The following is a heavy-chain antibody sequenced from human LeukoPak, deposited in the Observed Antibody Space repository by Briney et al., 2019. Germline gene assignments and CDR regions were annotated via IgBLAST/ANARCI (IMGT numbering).Heavy chain of an antibody. V-gene: IGHV4-61*02. D-gene: IGHD3-10*02. CDR1: GGSISSGNYY. Sequence: SETLSLTCTVSGGSISSGNYYWSWIRQPAGKGLEWIGRIYTSGSTNYNPSLKSRVTISVDTSKNQFSLKLTSVTAADTAVYYCASRGVVRGVSYYFDYWGQGTLVTVSS. CDR2: IYTSGST. CDR3: ASRGVVRGVSYYFDY. J-gene: IGHJ4*02.